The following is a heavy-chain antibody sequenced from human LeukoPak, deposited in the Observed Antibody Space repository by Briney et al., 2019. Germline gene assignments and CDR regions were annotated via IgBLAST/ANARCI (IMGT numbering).Heavy chain of an antibody. CDR1: GFTFNNYV. Sequence: PGGSLRLSCSASGFTFNNYVMSWVRQVPGKGLEWVAVISYDGSNKYYADSVKGRFTISRDNSKNTLYLQMNSLRAEDTAVYYCARAPRKYDFWSGSNWFDPWGQGTLVTVSS. J-gene: IGHJ5*02. D-gene: IGHD3-3*01. V-gene: IGHV3-30-3*01. CDR2: ISYDGSNK. CDR3: ARAPRKYDFWSGSNWFDP.